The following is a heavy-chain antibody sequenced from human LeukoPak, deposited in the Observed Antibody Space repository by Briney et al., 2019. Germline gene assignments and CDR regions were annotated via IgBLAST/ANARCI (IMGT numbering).Heavy chain of an antibody. CDR3: ARESTVTRYFDL. CDR1: GGSFSGYY. Sequence: SSETLSLTCAVYGGSFSGYYWSWIRQPPGKGLEWIGEINHSGSTNYNPSLKSRVTISVDTSKNQFSLKLSSVTAADTAVYYCARESTVTRYFDLWGRGTLVTVSS. D-gene: IGHD4-17*01. CDR2: INHSGST. V-gene: IGHV4-34*01. J-gene: IGHJ2*01.